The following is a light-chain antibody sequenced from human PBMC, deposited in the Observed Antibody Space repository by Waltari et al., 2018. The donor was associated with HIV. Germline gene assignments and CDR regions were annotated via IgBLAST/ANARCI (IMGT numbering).Light chain of an antibody. CDR1: TLTKQY. CDR2: KDT. V-gene: IGLV3-25*03. J-gene: IGLJ3*02. CDR3: QSADSTDPNWV. Sequence: SYELRQAPSVSVSPGQTAKITCPGDTLTKQYVYWYQQRPCQAPVLVMYKDTERTSGLPERFSGSSSGTIVTMIITGVQAEDEADYYCQSADSTDPNWVFGGGTKLIVL.